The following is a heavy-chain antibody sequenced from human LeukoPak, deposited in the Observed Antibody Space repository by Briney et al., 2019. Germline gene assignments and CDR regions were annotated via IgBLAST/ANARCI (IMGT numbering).Heavy chain of an antibody. CDR2: IYYSGST. Sequence: SETLSLTCTVSGGSISSSSYYWGWIRQPPGKGLEWIGSIYYSGSTYYNPSLKSRVTISVDTSKNQFSLKLSSVTAADTAVYYCAYNRNFALDNWGQGTLVTVSS. CDR1: GGSISSSSYY. J-gene: IGHJ4*02. D-gene: IGHD1-14*01. CDR3: AYNRNFALDN. V-gene: IGHV4-39*07.